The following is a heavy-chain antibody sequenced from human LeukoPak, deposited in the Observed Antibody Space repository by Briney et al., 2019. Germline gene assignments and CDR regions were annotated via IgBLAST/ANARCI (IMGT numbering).Heavy chain of an antibody. V-gene: IGHV1-69*04. CDR3: ARVRDFGDYYDAFNI. J-gene: IGHJ3*02. D-gene: IGHD4-17*01. CDR2: IIPILGIA. CDR1: GGTFSSYA. Sequence: ASVKVSCKASGGTFSSYAISWVRQAPGQGLEWMGRIIPILGIANYAQKFQGRVTITADKSTSTVFMEVISLRSEDTAVYYCARVRDFGDYYDAFNIWGQGTMVTVSS.